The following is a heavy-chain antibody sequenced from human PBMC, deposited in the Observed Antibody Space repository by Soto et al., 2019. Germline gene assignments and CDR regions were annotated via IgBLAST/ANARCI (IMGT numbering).Heavy chain of an antibody. D-gene: IGHD6-6*01. CDR2: IDPSDSYT. Sequence: GESLKISCKGSGYSFTSYWISWVRQMPGKGLEWMGRIDPSDSYTNYSPSFQGHVTISADKSISTAYLQWSSLKASDTAMYYCARAGSSSSLYYYYGMDVWGQGTTVTVS. V-gene: IGHV5-10-1*01. CDR3: ARAGSSSSLYYYYGMDV. CDR1: GYSFTSYW. J-gene: IGHJ6*02.